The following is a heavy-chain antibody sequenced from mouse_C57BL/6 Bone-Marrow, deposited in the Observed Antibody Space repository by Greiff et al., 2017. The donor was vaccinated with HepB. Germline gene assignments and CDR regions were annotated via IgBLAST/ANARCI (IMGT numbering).Heavy chain of an antibody. CDR2: IYPGSGST. V-gene: IGHV1-55*01. CDR3: ARRSTMAPYYAMDY. Sequence: VQLQQPGAELVKPGASVKMSCKASGYTFTSCWITWVKQRPGQGLEWIGDIYPGSGSTNYNEKFKSKATLTVDTSSSTAYMQLSSLTSEDSAVYYCARRSTMAPYYAMDYWGQGTSVTVSS. D-gene: IGHD2-1*01. J-gene: IGHJ4*01. CDR1: GYTFTSCW.